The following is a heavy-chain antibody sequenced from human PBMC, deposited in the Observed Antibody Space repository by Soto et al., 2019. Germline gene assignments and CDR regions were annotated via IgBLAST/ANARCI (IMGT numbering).Heavy chain of an antibody. CDR3: ATDRYCSGGSCSTVVYYYMDV. CDR1: GFTFSSYG. J-gene: IGHJ6*03. D-gene: IGHD2-15*01. V-gene: IGHV3-33*01. Sequence: GGSLRLSCAASGFTFSSYGMHWVRQAPGKGLEWVAVIWYDGSNKYYADSVKGRFTISRDNSKNTLYLQMNSLRAEDTAVYYCATDRYCSGGSCSTVVYYYMDVWGKGTTVTVSS. CDR2: IWYDGSNK.